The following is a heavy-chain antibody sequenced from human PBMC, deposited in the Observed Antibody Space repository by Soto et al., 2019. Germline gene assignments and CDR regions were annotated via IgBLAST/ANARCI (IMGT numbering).Heavy chain of an antibody. Sequence: QVQLVQSGAEVKKPGASVKVSCKASGYTFTSYGISCVRQAPGQVLEWMGWISAYNGNTNYAQKLQGIVTMTTDTSTSTAYMELRSLRSDDQAVYYCARVRVRAIEVGYDAFEIWGQGTMVTVSS. CDR2: ISAYNGNT. CDR3: ARVRVRAIEVGYDAFEI. D-gene: IGHD3-22*01. V-gene: IGHV1-18*01. J-gene: IGHJ3*02. CDR1: GYTFTSYG.